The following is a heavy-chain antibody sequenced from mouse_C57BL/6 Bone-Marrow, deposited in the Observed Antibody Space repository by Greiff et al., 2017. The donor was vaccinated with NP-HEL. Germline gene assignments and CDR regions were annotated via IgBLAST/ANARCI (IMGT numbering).Heavy chain of an antibody. Sequence: QVQLQQSGAELVRPGTSVKMSCKASGYTFTNYWIGWAKQRPGHGLEWIGDIYPGGGYTNYNEKFKGKATLTADKSSSTAYMQFSSLTSEDSAIYYCARSDGYYWFAYWGQGTLVTVSA. CDR1: GYTFTNYW. CDR2: IYPGGGYT. D-gene: IGHD2-3*01. V-gene: IGHV1-63*01. J-gene: IGHJ3*01. CDR3: ARSDGYYWFAY.